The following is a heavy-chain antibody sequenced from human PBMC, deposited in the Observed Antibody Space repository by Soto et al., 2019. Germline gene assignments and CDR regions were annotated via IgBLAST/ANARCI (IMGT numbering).Heavy chain of an antibody. J-gene: IGHJ4*02. D-gene: IGHD1-26*01. CDR3: ASSVVGATPSSPPRSFDY. Sequence: ASVKVSCKVSGYTLTELSMHWVRQAPGKGLEWMGGFDPEDGETIYAQKFQGRVTMTEDTSTDTAYMELSSLRSEDTAVYYCASSVVGATPSSPPRSFDYWGQGTLVTVSS. V-gene: IGHV1-24*01. CDR1: GYTLTELS. CDR2: FDPEDGET.